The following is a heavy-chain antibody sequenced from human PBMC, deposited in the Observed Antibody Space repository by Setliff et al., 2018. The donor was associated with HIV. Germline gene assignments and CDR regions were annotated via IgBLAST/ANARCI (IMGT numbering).Heavy chain of an antibody. CDR3: ARKRLPGGPLDL. D-gene: IGHD2-15*01. J-gene: IGHJ2*01. CDR1: GYTFTSYY. CDR2: INPSDNRT. V-gene: IGHV1-46*01. Sequence: GASVKVSCKASGYTFTSYYMHWVRQAPGQGLEWMGIINPSDNRTYYAQKFQGRVTITADKSTSTAYMELSSLRSEDTAVYYCARKRLPGGPLDLWGRGTLVTVSS.